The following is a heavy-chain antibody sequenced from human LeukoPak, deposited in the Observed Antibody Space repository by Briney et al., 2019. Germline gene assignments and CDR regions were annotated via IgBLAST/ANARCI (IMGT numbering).Heavy chain of an antibody. D-gene: IGHD3-16*02. CDR2: TYYWSKWNN. Sequence: PSQTPLLTTGIAADSVFSNSTAYYCIMQSPPRTLLWLVRTYYWSKWNNDYAVPMKSRITINPDTSNHHSSLQLTSVPPDHTAVYFCARDPMAYDFVWGSYGFNHFDYWGQGTLVTVSS. CDR3: ARDPMAYDFVWGSYGFNHFDY. V-gene: IGHV6-1*01. CDR1: ADSVFSNSTA. J-gene: IGHJ4*02.